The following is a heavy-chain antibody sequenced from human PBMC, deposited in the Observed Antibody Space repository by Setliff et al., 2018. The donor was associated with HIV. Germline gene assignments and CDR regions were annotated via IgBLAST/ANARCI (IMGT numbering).Heavy chain of an antibody. Sequence: SETLSLTCAVYGGSVSGHYWGWFRQPPGKGLEWIGEITPSGATNYLPSLKSRVTMSLDTSKNQFSLKMTSVTAADTGVYYCARGGLRQWNGFWGQGTLVTVS. D-gene: IGHD3-3*01. J-gene: IGHJ4*02. CDR3: ARGGLRQWNGF. CDR1: GGSVSGHY. CDR2: ITPSGAT. V-gene: IGHV4-34*01.